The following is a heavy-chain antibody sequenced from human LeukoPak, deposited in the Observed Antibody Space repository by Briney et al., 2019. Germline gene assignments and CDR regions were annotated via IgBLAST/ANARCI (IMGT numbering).Heavy chain of an antibody. CDR3: ARDSTDNYYYYMDV. J-gene: IGHJ6*03. CDR2: IKQDGSEK. V-gene: IGHV3-7*01. Sequence: GGSLRLSCAASGFTFSDFAMHWVRQAPGKGLEWVANIKQDGSEKYYVDSVKGRFTISRDNAKNSLYLQMNSLRAEDTAVYYCARDSTDNYYYYMDVWGKGTTVTVSS. CDR1: GFTFSDFA.